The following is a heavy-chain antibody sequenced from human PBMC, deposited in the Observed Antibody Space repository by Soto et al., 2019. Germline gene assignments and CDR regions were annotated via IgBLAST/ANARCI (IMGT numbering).Heavy chain of an antibody. CDR1: GFTFSTYG. V-gene: IGHV3-30*03. CDR3: ATDLCRRCVAAADILDY. Sequence: QVQLVESGGGVVQPGRSLRLSCAASGFTFSTYGMHWVRQAPGKGLEWVAVISYDGSNKYYADSVKCRFTISRDNSKNTLYLQMNSLRAEDTAVYYCATDLCRRCVAAADILDYWGQGTLVTVSS. D-gene: IGHD6-13*01. CDR2: ISYDGSNK. J-gene: IGHJ4*02.